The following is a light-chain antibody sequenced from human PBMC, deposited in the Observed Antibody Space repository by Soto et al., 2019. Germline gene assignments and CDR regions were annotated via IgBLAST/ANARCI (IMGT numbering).Light chain of an antibody. V-gene: IGKV1-9*01. CDR2: AAS. J-gene: IGKJ2*01. Sequence: DIQLTQSPSFLSASVGDRVTITCRASQGISSYLAWYQQKPGEAPKVLIYAASTLQSGVPSRFSGSGSETEFTLTITSLQPEDFATYYCQQLNNFPYTFGQGTKLEIK. CDR1: QGISSY. CDR3: QQLNNFPYT.